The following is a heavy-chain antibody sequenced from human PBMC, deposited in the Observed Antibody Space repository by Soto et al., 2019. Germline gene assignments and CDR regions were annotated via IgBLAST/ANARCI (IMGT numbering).Heavy chain of an antibody. J-gene: IGHJ4*02. CDR2: ISSSSSYI. D-gene: IGHD3-10*01. CDR3: ARKVPRFGELLLNYFDY. Sequence: PGGSLRLSCAASGFTFSSYSMNWVRQAPGTGLEWVSSISSSSSYIYYADSVKGRFTISRDNAKNSLYLQMNSLRAEDTAVYYCARKVPRFGELLLNYFDYWGQGTLVTVSS. V-gene: IGHV3-21*01. CDR1: GFTFSSYS.